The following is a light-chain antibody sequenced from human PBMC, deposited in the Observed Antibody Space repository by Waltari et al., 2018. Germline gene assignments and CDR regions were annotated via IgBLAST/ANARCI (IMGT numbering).Light chain of an antibody. CDR3: YSTDSSGNHRV. Sequence: SYELTQPLSVSVSPVQTARITRTGAAFPQQYPSWYQQKSGQAPVLVIYEDNKRPSGIPERFSGSSSGTMATLTISGAQVEDEADYYCYSTDSSGNHRVFGGGTKLTVL. J-gene: IGLJ2*01. CDR2: EDN. V-gene: IGLV3-10*01. CDR1: AFPQQY.